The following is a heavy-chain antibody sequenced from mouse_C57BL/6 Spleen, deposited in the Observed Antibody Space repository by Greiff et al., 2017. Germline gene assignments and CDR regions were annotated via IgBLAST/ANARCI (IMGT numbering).Heavy chain of an antibody. CDR2: FHPNSGST. V-gene: IGHV1-64*01. D-gene: IGHD2-4*01. CDR3: ATIYYNYEGFAY. J-gene: IGHJ3*01. CDR1: GYTFTDYC. Sequence: QVQLQQPGAELVKPGASVKLSCKASGYTFTDYCMHWVKQRPGQGLEWIGMFHPNSGSTNYNEKFKSKATLTVDNSSSTVYMQLSSLTSEDSAVXNFATIYYNYEGFAYWGQGTLVTVSA.